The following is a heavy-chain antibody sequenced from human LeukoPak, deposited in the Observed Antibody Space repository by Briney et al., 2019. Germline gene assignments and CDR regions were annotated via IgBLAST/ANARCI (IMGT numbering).Heavy chain of an antibody. V-gene: IGHV1-2*02. D-gene: IGHD1-26*01. J-gene: IGHJ6*03. CDR1: GYTFTGYY. CDR2: INPNSGGT. Sequence: GASVKVSCKASGYTFTGYYMHWVRQAPGQGLEWMGWINPNSGGTNYAQKFQGRVTMTRDTSISTAYMELSRLRSDDTAVYYCARVSGSYYRFNYYYYMDVWGKGTTVTVSS. CDR3: ARVSGSYYRFNYYYYMDV.